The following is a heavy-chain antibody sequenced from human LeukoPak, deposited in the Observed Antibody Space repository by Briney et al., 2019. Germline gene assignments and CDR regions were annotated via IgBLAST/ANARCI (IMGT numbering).Heavy chain of an antibody. V-gene: IGHV3-9*03. J-gene: IGHJ1*01. CDR2: ISWNSGSI. D-gene: IGHD6-6*01. Sequence: PGGSLRLSCAASGFTFDDYAMHWVRQAPGKGLEWVSGISWNSGSIGYADSVKGRFTISRDNAKNSLYLQMNSLRAEDMALYYCAKDIGYEYSSSWGYFQHWGQGTLVTVSS. CDR3: AKDIGYEYSSSWGYFQH. CDR1: GFTFDDYA.